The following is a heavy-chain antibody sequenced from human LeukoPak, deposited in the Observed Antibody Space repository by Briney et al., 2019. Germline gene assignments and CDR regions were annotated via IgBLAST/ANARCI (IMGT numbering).Heavy chain of an antibody. Sequence: PGGSLRLSCAADGFTFSYFGMQWVRQAPGKGLEWVSSMSGSGGSTYYADSVKGRFTISRDNSKNTLYLQVNNLRAEDTALYYCAKNQGQWLVPVDYWGQGTLVTVSS. CDR1: GFTFSYFG. CDR2: MSGSGGST. V-gene: IGHV3-23*01. CDR3: AKNQGQWLVPVDY. J-gene: IGHJ4*02. D-gene: IGHD6-19*01.